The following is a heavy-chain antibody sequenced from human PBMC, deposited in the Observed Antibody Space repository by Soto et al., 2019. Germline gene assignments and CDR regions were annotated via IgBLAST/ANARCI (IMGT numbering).Heavy chain of an antibody. V-gene: IGHV3-64D*06. Sequence: PGGSLRLSCSASGFTFSSCAMHWVRQAPGKGLEYVSAINTNGGSTYYADSVKGRFTISRDNSKNILYLQMTSLRAEDTAVYYCAKGRSYSTSWNDYWGHGTLVTV. D-gene: IGHD2-2*01. CDR2: INTNGGST. CDR1: GFTFSSCA. CDR3: AKGRSYSTSWNDY. J-gene: IGHJ4*01.